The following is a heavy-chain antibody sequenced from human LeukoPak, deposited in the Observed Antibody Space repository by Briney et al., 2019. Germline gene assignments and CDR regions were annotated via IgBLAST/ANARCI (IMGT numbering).Heavy chain of an antibody. CDR2: ISGSGGST. CDR3: AKDIVVVPAAYDH. CDR1: GFTFSSYA. D-gene: IGHD2-2*01. V-gene: IGHV3-23*01. Sequence: PGGSLRLSCAASGFTFSSYAISWVRQAPWKGLEWVSAISGSGGSTYYAASLKGRFTISRDNSKNTLYLQMNRLRAEDTAVYYCAKDIVVVPAAYDHWGQGTLVTVSS. J-gene: IGHJ4*02.